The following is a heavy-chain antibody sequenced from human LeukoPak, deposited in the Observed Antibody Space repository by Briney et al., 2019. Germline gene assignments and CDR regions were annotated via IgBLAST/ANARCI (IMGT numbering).Heavy chain of an antibody. D-gene: IGHD3-3*01. J-gene: IGHJ4*02. CDR2: ISAYNGNT. CDR3: ARDPLRITIFGGVQRGDWGY. Sequence: ASVKVSCKASGYTFTSYGISWVRQAPGQGLEWMGWISAYNGNTNYAQKLQGRVTMTTETSTSTAYMELRSLRSDDTAVYYCARDPLRITIFGGVQRGDWGYWGQGTLVTVSS. CDR1: GYTFTSYG. V-gene: IGHV1-18*01.